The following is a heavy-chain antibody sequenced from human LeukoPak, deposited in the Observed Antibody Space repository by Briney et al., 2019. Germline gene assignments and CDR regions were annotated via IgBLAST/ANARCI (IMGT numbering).Heavy chain of an antibody. Sequence: PGGSLRLSCAASGLTFSTYWMSWVRQAPGKGLEWVANIKQDGSEKYYVDSVEGRFTISRDNARNSLYLQMNSLRAEDTAVYYCARDMVRGVFTTRTIDYWGQGTLVTVSS. CDR2: IKQDGSEK. D-gene: IGHD3-10*01. J-gene: IGHJ4*02. CDR3: ARDMVRGVFTTRTIDY. V-gene: IGHV3-7*01. CDR1: GLTFSTYW.